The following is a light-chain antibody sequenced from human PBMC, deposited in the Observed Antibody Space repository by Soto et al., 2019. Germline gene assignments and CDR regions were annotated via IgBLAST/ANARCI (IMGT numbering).Light chain of an antibody. CDR1: QSVSSSY. V-gene: IGKV3-20*01. Sequence: EIVLTQSPGTLSLSPGERATLSCRASQSVSSSYLAWYQQKPGQAPRLLIYGASSRATGISDRFSGSGSGTDFTLTISRLEPEDFAVSYCQQYGSSGTFGQGTKVEIK. J-gene: IGKJ1*01. CDR3: QQYGSSGT. CDR2: GAS.